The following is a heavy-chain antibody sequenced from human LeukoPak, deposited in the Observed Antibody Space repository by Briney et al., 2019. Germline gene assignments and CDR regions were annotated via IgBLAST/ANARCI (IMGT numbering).Heavy chain of an antibody. CDR1: GGSISSYY. V-gene: IGHV4-59*01. CDR3: ARSAGVVNWFDP. J-gene: IGHJ5*02. Sequence: LSETLSLTCTVSGGSISSYYWGWIRQPPGKGLEWIGYIYYSGSTNYNPPLKSRVTISVDTSKNQFSLKLSSVTAADTAVYYCARSAGVVNWFDPWGQGTLVTVSS. CDR2: IYYSGST. D-gene: IGHD2-8*01.